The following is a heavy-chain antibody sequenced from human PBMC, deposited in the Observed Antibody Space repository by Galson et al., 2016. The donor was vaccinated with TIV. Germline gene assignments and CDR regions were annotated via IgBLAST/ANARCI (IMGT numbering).Heavy chain of an antibody. D-gene: IGHD3-10*01. V-gene: IGHV6-1*01. J-gene: IGHJ5*02. CDR3: ARGPHPSHIVLRGPPPNWFDP. CDR1: GDSVSSNRAA. CDR2: TYYRSKWYN. Sequence: CAISGDSVSSNRAAWNWIRQSPSRGPEWLGRTYYRSKWYNDYALSVKSRITINIDTSKNQVSLQLNSVTPEDTAVYYSARGPHPSHIVLRGPPPNWFDPWGQGTLVTVSS.